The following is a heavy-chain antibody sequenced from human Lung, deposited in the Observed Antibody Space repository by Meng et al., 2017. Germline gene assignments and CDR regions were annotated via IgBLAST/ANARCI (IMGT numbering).Heavy chain of an antibody. CDR2: MSFDGAQI. CDR3: ARDKPPNDV. Sequence: QVCLVVCGGGWVQPAGHLRLSCAASGFTFNPYAMHWVRQAPGKGLEWVSLMSFDGAQIYYSDSVRGRFTISRDNSKNTLYLQMNSLRAEDTAVYYCARDKPPNDVWGRGTLVTVSS. CDR1: GFTFNPYA. V-gene: IGHV3-30*01. J-gene: IGHJ2*01.